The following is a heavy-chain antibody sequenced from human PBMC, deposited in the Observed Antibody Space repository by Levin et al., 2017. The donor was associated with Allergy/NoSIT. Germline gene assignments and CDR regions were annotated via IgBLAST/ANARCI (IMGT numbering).Heavy chain of an antibody. CDR1: GGSFSGYY. J-gene: IGHJ5*02. V-gene: IGHV4-34*01. CDR3: ASVKWLRGWFDP. D-gene: IGHD5-12*01. Sequence: KSSETLSLTCAVYGGSFSGYYWSWIRQPPGKGLEWIGEINHSGSTNYNPSLKSRVTISVDTSKNQFSLKLSSVTAADTAVYYCASVKWLRGWFDPWGQGTLVTVSS. CDR2: INHSGST.